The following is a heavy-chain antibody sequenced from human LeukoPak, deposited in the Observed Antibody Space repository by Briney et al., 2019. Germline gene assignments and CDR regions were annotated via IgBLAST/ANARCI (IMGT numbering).Heavy chain of an antibody. Sequence: ASVKVSCKASGYTFTSYDINWVRQATGQGLEWMGWMNPNSGNTGYAQKFQGRVTITRNTSISTAYMELSSLRSEDTAVYYCATDHPSLDYGSGSYGYWGQGTLVTVSS. J-gene: IGHJ4*02. V-gene: IGHV1-8*03. CDR2: MNPNSGNT. CDR3: ATDHPSLDYGSGSYGY. D-gene: IGHD3-10*01. CDR1: GYTFTSYD.